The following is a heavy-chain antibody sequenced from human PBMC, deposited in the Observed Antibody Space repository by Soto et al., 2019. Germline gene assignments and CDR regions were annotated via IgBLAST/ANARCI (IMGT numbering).Heavy chain of an antibody. Sequence: SETLSLTCTVSGGSLSPNYWTWIRQPPGKGLEWIAYIYYSGTATYNPSLNSRVAISLDMSKNQISLTLSSVTAADMAVYYCARLSAYYRSLDPWGQGTLVTVSS. CDR2: IYYSGTA. CDR3: ARLSAYYRSLDP. CDR1: GGSLSPNY. V-gene: IGHV4-59*08. J-gene: IGHJ5*02. D-gene: IGHD3-22*01.